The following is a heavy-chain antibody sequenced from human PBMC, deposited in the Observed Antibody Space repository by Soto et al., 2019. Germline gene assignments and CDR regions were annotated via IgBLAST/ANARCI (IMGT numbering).Heavy chain of an antibody. J-gene: IGHJ4*02. Sequence: EVQLVESGGGLVQPGGSLRLSCAASGVTVSSNYMSWVRQAPGKWLEWVSVISSGGSTYYAASVKGRFTISRDNSKTTLYLPMTSLIAEDTAVYYCARHGYNYGGSYFDSWGQGTLITVSS. V-gene: IGHV3-66*04. CDR3: ARHGYNYGGSYFDS. CDR1: GVTVSSNY. CDR2: ISSGGST. D-gene: IGHD5-18*01.